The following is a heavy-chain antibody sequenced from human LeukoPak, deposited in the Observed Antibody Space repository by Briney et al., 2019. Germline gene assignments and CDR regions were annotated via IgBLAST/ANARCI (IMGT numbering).Heavy chain of an antibody. Sequence: GGSLRLSRAASGFTFSSYEMNWVRQAPGKGLEWVSYISSSGSTIYYADSVKGRFTISRDNAKNSLYLQMNSLRAEDTAVYYCARETVAGTSYFDYWGQGTLVTVSS. V-gene: IGHV3-48*03. CDR1: GFTFSSYE. J-gene: IGHJ4*02. CDR2: ISSSGSTI. CDR3: ARETVAGTSYFDY. D-gene: IGHD6-19*01.